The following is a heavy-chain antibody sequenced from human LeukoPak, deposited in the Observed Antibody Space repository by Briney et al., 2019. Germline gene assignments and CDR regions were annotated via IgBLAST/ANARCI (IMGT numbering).Heavy chain of an antibody. D-gene: IGHD3-10*01. Sequence: SETLSLTCTVSGGSMSSSSYYWGWIRQPPGKGLEWIGSIYYSGSTYYNPSLKSRVTISVDTSKNQFSLKLSSVTAADTAVYYCAREPPYYYGSGSYYDAFDIWGQGTMVTVSS. CDR2: IYYSGST. CDR3: AREPPYYYGSGSYYDAFDI. J-gene: IGHJ3*02. CDR1: GGSMSSSSYY. V-gene: IGHV4-39*07.